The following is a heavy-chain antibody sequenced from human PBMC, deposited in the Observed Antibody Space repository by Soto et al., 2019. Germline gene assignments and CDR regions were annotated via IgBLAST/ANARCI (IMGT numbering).Heavy chain of an antibody. J-gene: IGHJ5*02. CDR1: GGSISSSSYY. D-gene: IGHD3-3*01. Sequence: SETLSLTCTVSGGSISSSSYYWGWIRQPPGKGMERIGSIYNSGSTNYNPSLKSQVTISVDTSKYQFSLKLSSVTAADTAVYYCARQRRYDFWSGYYIWFDPWGQGTLVTVSS. CDR3: ARQRRYDFWSGYYIWFDP. CDR2: IYNSGST. V-gene: IGHV4-39*01.